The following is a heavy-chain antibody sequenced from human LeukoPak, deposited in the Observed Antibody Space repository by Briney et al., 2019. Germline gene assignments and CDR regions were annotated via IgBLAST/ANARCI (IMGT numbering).Heavy chain of an antibody. CDR2: IIPIFGTA. CDR1: GGTFSSYA. D-gene: IGHD3-22*01. V-gene: IGHV1-69*06. Sequence: SVKVSCKASGGTFSSYAISWVRQAPGQGLEWMGGIIPIFGTANYAQKFQGRVTITADKSTSTAYMELSSLRSEDTAVYYCASPAFPYYYDSSGYYNYFDYWGQGTLVTVSS. J-gene: IGHJ4*02. CDR3: ASPAFPYYYDSSGYYNYFDY.